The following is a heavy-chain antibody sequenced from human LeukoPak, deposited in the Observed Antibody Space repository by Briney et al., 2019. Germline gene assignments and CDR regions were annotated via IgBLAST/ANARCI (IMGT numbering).Heavy chain of an antibody. J-gene: IGHJ4*02. CDR1: GFTFSSYG. V-gene: IGHV3-30*02. CDR3: VKDVRRGGATPYYFDY. D-gene: IGHD1-26*01. Sequence: GGSLRLSCAASGFTFSSYGMHWVRQAPGKGLEWVAFIRYDGSNKYYADSVKGRFTISRDNSKNTLYLQMNSLRAEDTAVYYCVKDVRRGGATPYYFDYWGQGTLVTVSS. CDR2: IRYDGSNK.